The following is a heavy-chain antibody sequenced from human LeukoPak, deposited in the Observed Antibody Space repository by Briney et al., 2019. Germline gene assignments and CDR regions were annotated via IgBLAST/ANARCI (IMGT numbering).Heavy chain of an antibody. D-gene: IGHD3-10*01. V-gene: IGHV4-59*01. CDR2: IYYSGST. CDR3: ARENTMIRGVFDAFDI. Sequence: SETLSLTCSVSGGSISSYYWTWIRQPPGKGLEWIGYIYYSGSTNYNPSLKSRVTVSVDTSTNQFSLKLSSVTAADTAVYYCARENTMIRGVFDAFDIWGQGTMVTVSS. CDR1: GGSISSYY. J-gene: IGHJ3*02.